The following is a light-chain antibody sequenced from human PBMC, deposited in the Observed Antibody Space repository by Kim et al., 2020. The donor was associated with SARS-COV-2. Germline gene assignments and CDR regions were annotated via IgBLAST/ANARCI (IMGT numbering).Light chain of an antibody. CDR2: YDR. CDR3: QVWDNYSDHVV. Sequence: APGEPAEMTGGGNNIVTSSVHWYQQKPGRGPLLVINYDRDRPSGGPARISGANSGNTATLIISRVEDGDEADDYCQVWDNYSDHVVFGGGTQLTVL. CDR1: NIVTSS. J-gene: IGLJ2*01. V-gene: IGLV3-21*04.